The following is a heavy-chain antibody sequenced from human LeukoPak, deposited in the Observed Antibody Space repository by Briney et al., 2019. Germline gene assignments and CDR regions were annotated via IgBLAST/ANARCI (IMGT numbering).Heavy chain of an antibody. J-gene: IGHJ4*02. D-gene: IGHD3-3*01. CDR3: ARGRTRPRITIFGVVREYFDY. Sequence: PGGSLRLSCAASGFTFSSYAMHWVRQAPGKGLEYVSAISSNGGSTYYANSVKGRFTISRDNSKSTLYLQMGSLRAEDMAVYYCARGRTRPRITIFGVVREYFDYWGQGTLVTVSS. V-gene: IGHV3-64*01. CDR1: GFTFSSYA. CDR2: ISSNGGST.